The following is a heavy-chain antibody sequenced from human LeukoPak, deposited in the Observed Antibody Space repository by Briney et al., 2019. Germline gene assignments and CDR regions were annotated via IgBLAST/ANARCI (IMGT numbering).Heavy chain of an antibody. V-gene: IGHV3-15*01. D-gene: IGHD3-9*01. J-gene: IGHJ3*02. CDR1: GLPFTNAR. CDR2: IKGKVDGGTT. CDR3: TTVGLYNILTGYYHDSFDM. Sequence: GGSLRLSCAASGLPFTNARMSWVRQAPGKGLEWVGRIKGKVDGGTTDHAAPVKGRFTISRDDSKNTLYLQMNSLKTEDTAVYYCTTVGLYNILTGYYHDSFDMWGQGTMVTVSS.